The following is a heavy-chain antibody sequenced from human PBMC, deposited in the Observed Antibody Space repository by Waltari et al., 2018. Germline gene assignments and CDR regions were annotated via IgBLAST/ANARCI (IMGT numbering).Heavy chain of an antibody. CDR2: IYYSGGT. D-gene: IGHD5-18*01. J-gene: IGHJ3*02. V-gene: IGHV4-59*01. Sequence: QVQLQESGPGLVKPSETLSLTCTVSGGSISSYYWSWIRQPPGKGLEWLGYIYYSGGTNVNPSLKSRVTMTTDTSTSTAYMELRSLRSDDTAVYYCARDLLWDTAMAGDAFDIWGQGTMVTVSS. CDR1: GGSISSYY. CDR3: ARDLLWDTAMAGDAFDI.